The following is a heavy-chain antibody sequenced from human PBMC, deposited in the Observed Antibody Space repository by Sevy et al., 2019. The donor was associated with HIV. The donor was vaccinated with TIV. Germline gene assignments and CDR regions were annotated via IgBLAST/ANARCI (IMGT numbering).Heavy chain of an antibody. CDR3: GRQGVAAGIDY. Sequence: GGSLRLSCAASGFTFSVAAVHWVRQASGKGLEWVGRIRNKADSYATSYAASVKGRFTISRDDSKNMAYLQMNSLKTEDTAVYFCGRQGVAAGIDYWGRGTLVTVSS. J-gene: IGHJ4*02. CDR1: GFTFSVAA. V-gene: IGHV3-73*01. D-gene: IGHD6-13*01. CDR2: IRNKADSYAT.